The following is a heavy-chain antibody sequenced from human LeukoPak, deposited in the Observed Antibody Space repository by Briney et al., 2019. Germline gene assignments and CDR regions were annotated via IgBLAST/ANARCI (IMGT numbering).Heavy chain of an antibody. D-gene: IGHD5-18*01. CDR2: LSYDGSNK. CDR3: AKRGGYSYGYEFDY. Sequence: PGGSLRLSCAASGFTFSSYGMHWVRQAPGKGLEWVAVLSYDGSNKYYADSVKGRFTISRDNSKNTLYLQMNSLRAEDTAVYYCAKRGGYSYGYEFDYWGQGTLVTVSS. V-gene: IGHV3-30*18. CDR1: GFTFSSYG. J-gene: IGHJ4*02.